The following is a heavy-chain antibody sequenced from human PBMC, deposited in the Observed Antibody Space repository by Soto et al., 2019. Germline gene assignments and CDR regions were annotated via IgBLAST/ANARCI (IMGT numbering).Heavy chain of an antibody. CDR3: ARDPHIAAAGSGLDY. J-gene: IGHJ4*02. CDR1: GGSISSSNW. Sequence: PSETLSLTCAVSGGSISSSNWWSWVRQPPGKGLEWIGEIYHSGSTNYNPSLKSRVTISVDKSKNQFSLKLSSVTAADTAVYYCARDPHIAAAGSGLDYWGQGTLVTVSS. V-gene: IGHV4-4*02. CDR2: IYHSGST. D-gene: IGHD6-13*01.